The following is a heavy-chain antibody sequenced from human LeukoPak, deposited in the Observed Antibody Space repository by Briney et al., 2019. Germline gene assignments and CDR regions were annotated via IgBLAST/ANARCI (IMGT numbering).Heavy chain of an antibody. D-gene: IGHD3-3*01. CDR1: GFPVDSNY. V-gene: IGHV3-21*01. CDR2: ISSSSSYI. CDR3: AREEWLMDV. J-gene: IGHJ6*02. Sequence: GGSLRLSCAASGFPVDSNYMNWVRQAPGKGLEWVSSISSSSSYIYYADSVKGRFTISRDNAKNSLYLQMNSLRAEDTAVYYCAREEWLMDVWGQGTTVTVSS.